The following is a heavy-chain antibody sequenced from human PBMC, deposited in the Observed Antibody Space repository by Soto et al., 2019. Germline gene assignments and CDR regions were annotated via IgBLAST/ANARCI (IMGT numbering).Heavy chain of an antibody. Sequence: GGSLRLSCAASGFTFSDYYMSWIRQVPGKGLEWVSYISTSGHTTYYADSVKGRFTISRDNAMNSLYLEMSSLTAEDTAVYYCARDGIAPTSSVISFDSWGQGTLVTVSS. CDR3: ARDGIAPTSSVISFDS. CDR2: ISTSGHTT. D-gene: IGHD3-22*01. V-gene: IGHV3-11*01. CDR1: GFTFSDYY. J-gene: IGHJ4*02.